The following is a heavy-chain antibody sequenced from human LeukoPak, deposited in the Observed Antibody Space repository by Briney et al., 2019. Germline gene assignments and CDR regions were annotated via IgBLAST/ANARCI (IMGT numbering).Heavy chain of an antibody. CDR1: GGSVSSGSYY. CDR2: IYYSGST. J-gene: IGHJ5*02. CDR3: ARIYGGNSDWFDP. V-gene: IGHV4-61*01. D-gene: IGHD4-23*01. Sequence: TSETLSLTCTVSGGSVSSGSYYWSWIRQPPGKGLEWIGYIYYSGSTNYNPSLKSRVTISVDTSKNQFSLKLSSVTAADTAVYYCARIYGGNSDWFDPWGQGTLVTVSS.